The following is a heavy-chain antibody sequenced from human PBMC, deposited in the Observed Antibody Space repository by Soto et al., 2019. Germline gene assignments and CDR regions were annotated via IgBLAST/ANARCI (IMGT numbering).Heavy chain of an antibody. CDR1: NGFITGYY. V-gene: IGHV4-59*01. Sequence: QVQLQESGPGLVKPSETLSLTCTVSNGFITGYYWSWVRQPPGKGLEWIGSVYNTGTPTYTPSLRIRATMSAAPSKSKFSLELSSVTAADTAIYFCAGERLPGSGYFDYWGQGTLVTVSS. CDR3: AGERLPGSGYFDY. J-gene: IGHJ4*02. CDR2: VYNTGTP.